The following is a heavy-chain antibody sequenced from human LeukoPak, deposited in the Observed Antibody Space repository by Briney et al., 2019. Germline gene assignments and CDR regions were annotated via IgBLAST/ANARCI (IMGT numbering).Heavy chain of an antibody. Sequence: SETLSLTCAVYGGSFSGYYWSWIRQPPGKGLEWIGEINHSGSTNYNPSLKSRVTISVDTSKNQFSLKLSSVTAADTAVYYCARGQYCSGGSCYSWAWFDPWGQGTLVTVS. CDR1: GGSFSGYY. J-gene: IGHJ5*02. D-gene: IGHD2-15*01. CDR2: INHSGST. V-gene: IGHV4-34*01. CDR3: ARGQYCSGGSCYSWAWFDP.